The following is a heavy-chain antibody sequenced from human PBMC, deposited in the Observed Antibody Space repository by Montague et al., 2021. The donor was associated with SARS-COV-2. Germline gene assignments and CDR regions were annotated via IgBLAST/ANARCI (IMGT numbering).Heavy chain of an antibody. CDR3: ARRPGASYYVFWSGGFDI. D-gene: IGHD3-3*01. J-gene: IGHJ3*02. CDR1: GGSVNSGSYS. V-gene: IGHV4-39*01. CDR2: IHYSGST. Sequence: SETLSLTRTVSGGSVNSGSYSWDWIRQPPGKGLEWIGSIHYSGSTSYNPSLKSRVTISIDTSKNHFSLRVNPVTAADSAVYFRARRPGASYYVFWSGGFDIWGQGTMVTVS.